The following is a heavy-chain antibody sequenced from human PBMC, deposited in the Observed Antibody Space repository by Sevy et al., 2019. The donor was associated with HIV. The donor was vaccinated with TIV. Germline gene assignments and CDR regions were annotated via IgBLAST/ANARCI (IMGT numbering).Heavy chain of an antibody. V-gene: IGHV3-49*04. Sequence: GGSLRLSCTSSGFTFGDYCMSWVRQAPGKGLEWVAFLKSDVYGGTVDHTASVRGRFVISRDDSKTIAYLQMNDLKTEDTGVYYCTRWKAAQSIFDYWGQGALVTVSS. CDR3: TRWKAAQSIFDY. D-gene: IGHD6-13*01. J-gene: IGHJ4*02. CDR1: GFTFGDYC. CDR2: LKSDVYGGTV.